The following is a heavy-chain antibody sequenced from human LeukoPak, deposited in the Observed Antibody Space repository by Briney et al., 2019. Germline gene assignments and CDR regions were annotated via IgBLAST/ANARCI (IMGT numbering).Heavy chain of an antibody. CDR1: GFTFDDYA. CDR3: AKDIRRSGLLGGAFDI. CDR2: ISWNSGNI. J-gene: IGHJ3*02. D-gene: IGHD3-16*01. Sequence: GRSLRLSCAASGFTFDDYAMHWVRQAPGKGLEWVSGISWNSGNIGYADSVKGRFTISRDNAKNSLYLQMNSLRAEDTALYYCAKDIRRSGLLGGAFDIWGQGTMVTVSS. V-gene: IGHV3-9*01.